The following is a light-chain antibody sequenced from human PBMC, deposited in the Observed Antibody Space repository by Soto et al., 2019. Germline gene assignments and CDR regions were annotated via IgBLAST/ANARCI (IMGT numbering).Light chain of an antibody. CDR1: QSVSSND. Sequence: EIVLTQSPGTLSLSPGERVTLSCRASQSVSSNDLAWYQQKPGQAPRLLIFSASSRATGIPDRFSGSGSGTNYTLTINRLEPEDFAVYYCQQYCGSPRVTFGGGTKVEIK. CDR2: SAS. J-gene: IGKJ4*01. V-gene: IGKV3-20*01. CDR3: QQYCGSPRVT.